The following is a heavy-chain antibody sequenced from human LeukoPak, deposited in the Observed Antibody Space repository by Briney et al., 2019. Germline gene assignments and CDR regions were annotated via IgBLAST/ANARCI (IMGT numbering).Heavy chain of an antibody. CDR1: GFTFSSYG. CDR3: AKDPIGGETHFDY. CDR2: IRYDGSNK. D-gene: IGHD2-21*01. Sequence: PGGSLRLSXAASGFTFSSYGMHWVCQSPGKGLEWVAFIRYDGSNKYYADSVKGRFTISRDNSKNTLYLQMNSLRAEDTAVYYCAKDPIGGETHFDYWGQGTLVTVSS. J-gene: IGHJ4*02. V-gene: IGHV3-30*02.